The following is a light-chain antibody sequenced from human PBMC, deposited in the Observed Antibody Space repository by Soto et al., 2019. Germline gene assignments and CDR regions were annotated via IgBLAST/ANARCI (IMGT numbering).Light chain of an antibody. J-gene: IGKJ1*01. Sequence: EIVLTQSPATLSLSPGDRVSLSCRASQSVSSSYLAWYQQKPGQAPRLLIYGASSRATGIPDRFSGSGSGTDFTLTISRLEPEDFAVYYCQQYGSSPWTFGQGTKVEIK. CDR2: GAS. CDR1: QSVSSSY. CDR3: QQYGSSPWT. V-gene: IGKV3-20*01.